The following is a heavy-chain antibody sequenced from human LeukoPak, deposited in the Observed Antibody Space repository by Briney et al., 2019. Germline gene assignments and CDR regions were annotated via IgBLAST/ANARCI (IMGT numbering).Heavy chain of an antibody. CDR3: ARFQVLIYQLLSRGDY. D-gene: IGHD2-2*01. V-gene: IGHV4-39*07. Sequence: SETLSLTCTVSGGSISSSSYYWGWIRQPPGKGLEWIGSIYYSGSTYYNPSLKSRVTISVDTSKNQFSLKLSSVTAADTAVYYCARFQVLIYQLLSRGDYWGQGTLVTVSS. CDR2: IYYSGST. J-gene: IGHJ4*02. CDR1: GGSISSSSYY.